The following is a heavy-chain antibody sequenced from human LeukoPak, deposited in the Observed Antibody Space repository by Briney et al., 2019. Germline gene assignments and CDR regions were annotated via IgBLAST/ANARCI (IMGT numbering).Heavy chain of an antibody. D-gene: IGHD6-13*01. Sequence: GGSLRLSCAASGFTFSSYGMHWVRQAPGKGLEWVAFVRYDGSNKYYADSVKGRFTISRDNSKNTLYLQMNSLRAEDTAVYYCAAPFPGIAAAGRGLFDYWPQGPLVSVLS. CDR2: VRYDGSNK. J-gene: IGHJ4*02. V-gene: IGHV3-30*02. CDR1: GFTFSSYG. CDR3: AAPFPGIAAAGRGLFDY.